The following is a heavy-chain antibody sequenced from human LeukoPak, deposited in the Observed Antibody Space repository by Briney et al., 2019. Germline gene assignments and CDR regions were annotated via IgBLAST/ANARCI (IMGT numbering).Heavy chain of an antibody. CDR1: GFTFSSYW. CDR2: INSDGSST. J-gene: IGHJ4*02. Sequence: GGSLRLSCAASGFTFSSYWMYWVRQAPGKGLEWVSRINSDGSSTSHADSVKGRFTISRDNARNTLYLQMNSLRAEDTAVYYCAREGGYSHAFDYWGQGTLVTVSS. CDR3: AREGGYSHAFDY. D-gene: IGHD3-22*01. V-gene: IGHV3-74*01.